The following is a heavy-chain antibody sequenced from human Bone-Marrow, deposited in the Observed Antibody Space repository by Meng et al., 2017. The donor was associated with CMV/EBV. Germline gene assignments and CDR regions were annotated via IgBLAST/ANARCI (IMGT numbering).Heavy chain of an antibody. D-gene: IGHD1-26*01. CDR1: GFTFSTYA. J-gene: IGHJ3*01. CDR3: AKDQAFSGGFEGGFDL. CDR2: IWYDATNK. Sequence: GESLKISCAASGFTFSTYAMHWVRQAPGKGLEWLSLIWYDATNKYYKDSVEGRFTISRDNSKNIVYLQMNSLRAEDTAIYYCAKDQAFSGGFEGGFDLWGQGTMVTVSS. V-gene: IGHV3-33*06.